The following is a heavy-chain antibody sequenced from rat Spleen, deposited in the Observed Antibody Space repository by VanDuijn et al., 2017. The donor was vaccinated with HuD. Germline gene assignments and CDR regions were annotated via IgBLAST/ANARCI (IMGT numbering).Heavy chain of an antibody. Sequence: EVQLVETGGGLVQPGRSLKLSCVASGFTFSSYWMYWIRQAPGKGLEWVASISNSGGNTYYRDSVKGRFTISRDNAKNTQYLQMDSLRSEDTAIYYCTRQRGDGSYHGGLDYWGQGVMVTVSS. CDR3: TRQRGDGSYHGGLDY. V-gene: IGHV5-58*01. D-gene: IGHD1-12*01. CDR2: ISNSGGNT. CDR1: GFTFSSYW. J-gene: IGHJ2*01.